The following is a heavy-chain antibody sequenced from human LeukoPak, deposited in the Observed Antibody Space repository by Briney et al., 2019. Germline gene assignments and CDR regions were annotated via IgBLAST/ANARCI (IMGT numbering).Heavy chain of an antibody. D-gene: IGHD3-16*02. V-gene: IGHV1-2*02. J-gene: IGHJ4*02. CDR1: GYTFTGYY. CDR2: INPNSGGT. CDR3: ARAPEHDYVWGSYRYEYYFDY. Sequence: ASVKVSCKASGYTFTGYYMHWVRQAPGQGLEWMGWINPNSGGTNYAQKFQGRVTMTRDTSISTAYMELSRLRSDDTAVYYCARAPEHDYVWGSYRYEYYFDYWGQGTLVTVSS.